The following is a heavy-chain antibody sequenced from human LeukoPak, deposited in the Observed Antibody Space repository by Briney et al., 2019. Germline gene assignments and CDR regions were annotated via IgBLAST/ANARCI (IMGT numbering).Heavy chain of an antibody. CDR2: IYHSGST. CDR3: ARAPRRGVIVNDWFDP. CDR1: GGSISSSSYY. J-gene: IGHJ5*02. V-gene: IGHV4-39*01. D-gene: IGHD3-16*02. Sequence: SETLSLTCTVSGGSISSSSYYWGWIRQPPGKGLEWIGSIYHSGSTYYNPSLKSRLTISVDTSKNQFSLKLSSVTAADTAVYYCARAPRRGVIVNDWFDPWGQGTLVTVSS.